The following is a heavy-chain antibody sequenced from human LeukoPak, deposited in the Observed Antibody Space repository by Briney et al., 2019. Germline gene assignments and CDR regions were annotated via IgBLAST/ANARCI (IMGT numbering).Heavy chain of an antibody. CDR1: GGSISSGDYY. D-gene: IGHD3-22*01. Sequence: SETLSLTCTVSGGSISSGDYYWSWIRQPPGKGLEWIGYIYYSGSTYYNPSLKSRVTISVDTSKNQFSLKLSSVTAADTAVYYCAREPITMIVVSWGQGTLVTVSS. V-gene: IGHV4-30-4*01. J-gene: IGHJ5*02. CDR3: AREPITMIVVS. CDR2: IYYSGST.